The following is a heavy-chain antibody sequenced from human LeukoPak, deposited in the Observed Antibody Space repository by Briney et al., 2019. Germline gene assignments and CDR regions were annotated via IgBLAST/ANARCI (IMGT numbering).Heavy chain of an antibody. Sequence: GASLKISCKGSGSTFSRYWIGWVRQMPGKGLEWMGIIYPDDSDTRYSPSFQGQVTISADKSISTAYLQWSSLKASDTAMYYCARLAYCSNDVCYSNYYYSMDVWGKGTTVTVSS. V-gene: IGHV5-51*01. J-gene: IGHJ6*03. CDR1: GSTFSRYW. D-gene: IGHD2-8*01. CDR3: ARLAYCSNDVCYSNYYYSMDV. CDR2: IYPDDSDT.